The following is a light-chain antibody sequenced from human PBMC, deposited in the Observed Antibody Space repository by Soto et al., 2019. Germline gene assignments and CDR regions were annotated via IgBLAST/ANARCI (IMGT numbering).Light chain of an antibody. V-gene: IGKV3-11*01. CDR2: DAS. J-gene: IGKJ3*01. CDR1: QSVSSY. CDR3: QQRSNWPPT. Sequence: EIVLTQSPATLSLSPGERATLSCRASQSVSSYLAWYQQKPGQAPRLLIYDASNRATGIPARFSGSGSGTDFTLTISSLETEDFAVYYGQQRSNWPPTFGPGTKVDIK.